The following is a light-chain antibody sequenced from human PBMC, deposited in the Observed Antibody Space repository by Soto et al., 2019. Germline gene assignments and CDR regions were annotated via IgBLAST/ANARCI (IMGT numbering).Light chain of an antibody. V-gene: IGKV1-5*01. CDR1: QSISSW. Sequence: DIHMTQSPSTLSASVGVRFAITCRASQSISSWLAWYQQKPGKAPKLLIYDASSLESGVPSRFSGSGSGTEFTLTISSLQPDDFATYYCQQYNSYSPWTFGQGTKVDIK. CDR2: DAS. CDR3: QQYNSYSPWT. J-gene: IGKJ1*01.